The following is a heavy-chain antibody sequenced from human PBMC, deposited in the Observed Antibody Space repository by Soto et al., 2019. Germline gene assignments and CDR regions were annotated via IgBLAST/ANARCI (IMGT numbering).Heavy chain of an antibody. CDR1: GFTFSSYW. CDR3: ARDQAGGASPNYYYYYGMDV. D-gene: IGHD3-16*01. V-gene: IGHV3-7*05. CDR2: IKQDGSEK. Sequence: GGFLRLSCAASGFTFSSYWMSWVRQAPGKGLEWVANIKQDGSEKYYVDSVKGRFTISRDNAKNSLYLQMNSLRAEDTAVYYCARDQAGGASPNYYYYYGMDVWGQGTTVTVSS. J-gene: IGHJ6*02.